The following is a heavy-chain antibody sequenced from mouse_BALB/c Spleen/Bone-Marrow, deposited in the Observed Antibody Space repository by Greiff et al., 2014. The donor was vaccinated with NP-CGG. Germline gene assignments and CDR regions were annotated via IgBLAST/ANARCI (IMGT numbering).Heavy chain of an antibody. D-gene: IGHD3-1*01. Sequence: EVQLQQSGTVLARPGAAVKMSCKASGYTFFQLLDALGKQRPGQGLEWIGTIYPGNSDTTYNQKFKGKAKLTAVTSTSTAYMELSSLTNEDSAVYYCTTLARSDFDYWGQGTTLTVSS. CDR3: TTLARSDFDY. CDR2: IYPGNSDT. CDR1: GYTFFQLL. V-gene: IGHV1-5*01. J-gene: IGHJ2*01.